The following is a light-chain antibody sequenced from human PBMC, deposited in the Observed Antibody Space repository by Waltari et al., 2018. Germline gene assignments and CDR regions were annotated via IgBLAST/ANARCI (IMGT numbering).Light chain of an antibody. J-gene: IGKJ1*01. Sequence: DIQMTQSPSTLSASVGDGVTITCRASQSISSWLAWYQQKPGKAPKLLISKASTLESGVPSRFSGIGSGTEFSLTISSLQPDDFATYFCQQYNSYPGWTFGQGTKVEMK. CDR2: KAS. CDR3: QQYNSYPGWT. V-gene: IGKV1-5*03. CDR1: QSISSW.